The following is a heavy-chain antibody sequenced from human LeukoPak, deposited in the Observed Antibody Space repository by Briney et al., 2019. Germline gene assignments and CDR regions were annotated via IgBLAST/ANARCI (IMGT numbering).Heavy chain of an antibody. D-gene: IGHD5-12*01. CDR3: ARDVGIEDGDSAYDI. CDR1: GYTFTNYG. J-gene: IGHJ4*02. V-gene: IGHV1-18*01. CDR2: ISAYNGNT. Sequence: ASVKVSCKASGYTFTNYGISWVRQAPGQGLGWMGWISAYNGNTNYAQKFQGRVTMTTDTPTSTAYMELRSLRSDDTAVYYCARDVGIEDGDSAYDIWGQGTLVTVSS.